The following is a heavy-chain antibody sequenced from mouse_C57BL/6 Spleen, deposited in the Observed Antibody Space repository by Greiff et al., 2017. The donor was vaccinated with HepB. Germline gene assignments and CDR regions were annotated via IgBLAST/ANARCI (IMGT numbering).Heavy chain of an antibody. CDR1: GYTFTSYW. CDR3: ARGSQTWFAY. Sequence: QVQLQQPGAELVRPGSSVKLSCKASGYTFTSYWMDWVKQRPGQGLEWIGNIYPSDSETHYNQKFKDKATLTVDKSSSTAYMQLSSLTSEDSAVYYCARGSQTWFAYWGQGTLVTVSA. CDR2: IYPSDSET. J-gene: IGHJ3*01. V-gene: IGHV1-61*01.